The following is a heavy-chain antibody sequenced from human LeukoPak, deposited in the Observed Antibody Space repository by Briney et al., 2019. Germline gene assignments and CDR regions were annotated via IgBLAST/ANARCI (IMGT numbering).Heavy chain of an antibody. CDR1: GFTFSSYS. D-gene: IGHD2-15*01. Sequence: PGGSLRLSCAASGFTFSSYSMNWVRQAPGKGLEWVSYISSSSSTIYYADSVKGRFTISRDNAKNSLYLQMNSLRAEDTAVYYCVQESSSLLRSYFDYWGQGTLVTVSS. CDR2: ISSSSSTI. CDR3: VQESSSLLRSYFDY. J-gene: IGHJ4*02. V-gene: IGHV3-48*04.